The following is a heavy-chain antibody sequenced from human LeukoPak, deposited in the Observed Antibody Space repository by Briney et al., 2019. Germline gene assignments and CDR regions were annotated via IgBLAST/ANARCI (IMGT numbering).Heavy chain of an antibody. CDR2: IYHSGRT. J-gene: IGHJ4*02. D-gene: IGHD4-17*01. V-gene: IGHV4-38-2*02. CDR3: ARDSYGGIDY. CDR1: GYSISSGYY. Sequence: SETLSLTCTVSGYSISSGYYWGWIRQPPGKGLEWIGSIYHSGRTFYNPSLKSRVTISVDTSKNQFSLELTSVTAADTAVYYCARDSYGGIDYWGQGTLVTVSS.